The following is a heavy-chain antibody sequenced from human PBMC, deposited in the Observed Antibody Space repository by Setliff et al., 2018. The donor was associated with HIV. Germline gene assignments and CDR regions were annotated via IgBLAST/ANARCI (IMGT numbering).Heavy chain of an antibody. CDR2: INIRSGNT. V-gene: IGHV1-18*01. CDR1: GYSFTTSG. D-gene: IGHD3-3*01. Sequence: ASVKVSCKASGYSFTTSGVSWVRQAPGQGLEWMGWINIRSGNTNYAQKFQGRVTMTTDTSTSTAYMGLTSLRSDDTAVYYCARGDDNFWSGYVYYYMDVWGKGNPGHRLL. J-gene: IGHJ6*03. CDR3: ARGDDNFWSGYVYYYMDV.